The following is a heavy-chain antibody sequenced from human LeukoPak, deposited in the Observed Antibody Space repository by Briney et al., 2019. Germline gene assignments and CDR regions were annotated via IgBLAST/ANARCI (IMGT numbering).Heavy chain of an antibody. V-gene: IGHV3-23*01. J-gene: IGHJ4*02. D-gene: IGHD6-13*01. CDR1: GFTFSSYA. CDR2: ISGGGGST. Sequence: GGSLRLSCAASGFTFSSYAMGWVRQAPGKGLGWVSAISGGGGSTYYADAVEGRLTISRDNSTNTLYLQMNSLRAEDTAVYYCAKAPSLAGTEVFDYWGQGTLVTVSS. CDR3: AKAPSLAGTEVFDY.